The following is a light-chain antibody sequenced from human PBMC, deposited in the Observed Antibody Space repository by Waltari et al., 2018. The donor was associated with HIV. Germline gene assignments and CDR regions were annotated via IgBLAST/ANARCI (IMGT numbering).Light chain of an antibody. CDR2: RNN. J-gene: IGLJ3*02. CDR1: SSNTGSNY. Sequence: QSVLTQPPSASGTPGPRVTVSCSGSSSNTGSNYVYWYQQLPGTAPKLLISRNNQRPSGVPDRFSGSKSGTSASLAISGLRSEDEADYYCAAWDDSLSGRVFGGGTKLTVL. CDR3: AAWDDSLSGRV. V-gene: IGLV1-47*01.